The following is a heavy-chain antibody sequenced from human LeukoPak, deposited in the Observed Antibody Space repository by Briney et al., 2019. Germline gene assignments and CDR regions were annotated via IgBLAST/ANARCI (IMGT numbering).Heavy chain of an antibody. D-gene: IGHD3-22*01. Sequence: SETLSLTCTVYGGSISSSSYYWGWIRQPPGKGLEWIVSIYYSGSTYYDPSLKSRVTISVETSKNQFSLKLRSVTAADTAVCYCASGYDSSAYQPFIDYWGQGTLVTVSS. J-gene: IGHJ4*02. V-gene: IGHV4-39*01. CDR1: GGSISSSSYY. CDR2: IYYSGST. CDR3: ASGYDSSAYQPFIDY.